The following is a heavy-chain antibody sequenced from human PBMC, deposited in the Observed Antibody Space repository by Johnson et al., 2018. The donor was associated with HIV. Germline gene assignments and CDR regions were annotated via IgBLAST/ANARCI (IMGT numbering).Heavy chain of an antibody. CDR3: ARESNGDYVAFDI. V-gene: IGHV3-30*02. Sequence: QVQLVESGGGLVQPGGSLRLSCAASGFTFSSYDMHWARQATGKGLEWVSFIQYDGSDKSYADSVEGRFTISRDDSRNTLHLQMNSLRAEDTAVYYCARESNGDYVAFDIWGQGTMVTVSS. CDR2: IQYDGSDK. D-gene: IGHD4-17*01. J-gene: IGHJ3*02. CDR1: GFTFSSYD.